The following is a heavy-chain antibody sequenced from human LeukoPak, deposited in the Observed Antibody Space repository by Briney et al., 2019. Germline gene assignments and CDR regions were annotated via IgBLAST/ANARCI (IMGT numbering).Heavy chain of an antibody. CDR2: INHSGST. J-gene: IGHJ5*02. CDR1: GGSFSGYY. V-gene: IGHV4-34*01. D-gene: IGHD4-11*01. Sequence: SETLSLTCAVYGGSFSGYYWSWIPQPPGKGLEWIGEINHSGSTNYNPSLKSRVTISVDTSKNQFSLQLSSVTAADTAVYYCARSQEVRQYNWFDPWGQGTLVTVSS. CDR3: ARSQEVRQYNWFDP.